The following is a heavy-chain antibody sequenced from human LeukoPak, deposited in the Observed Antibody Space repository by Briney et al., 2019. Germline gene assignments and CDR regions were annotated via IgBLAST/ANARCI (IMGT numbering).Heavy chain of an antibody. V-gene: IGHV1-2*06. CDR3: ARDGSKYGDYVFDY. CDR1: GYTFTGYY. Sequence: ASVKVSCKASGYTFTGYYMHWVRQAPGQGLEWMGRINPNSGGTNYAQKFQGRVTMTRDTSISTACMELSRLRSDDTAVYYCARDGSKYGDYVFDYWGQGPLVTVSS. J-gene: IGHJ4*02. D-gene: IGHD4-17*01. CDR2: INPNSGGT.